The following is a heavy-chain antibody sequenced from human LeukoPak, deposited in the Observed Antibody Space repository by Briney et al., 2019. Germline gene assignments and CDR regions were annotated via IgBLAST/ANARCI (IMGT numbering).Heavy chain of an antibody. Sequence: GSLRLSCAASGFTFSSYGMHWVRQAPGKGLEWAAFIRYDGRNKYYVDFVKGRFTIPRDNSKNTLYLQMNSLKTEDTAVYYCAKDGGNAAFDIWGQGTMIIVSS. J-gene: IGHJ3*02. CDR1: GFTFSSYG. V-gene: IGHV3-30*02. D-gene: IGHD3-16*01. CDR2: IRYDGRNK. CDR3: AKDGGNAAFDI.